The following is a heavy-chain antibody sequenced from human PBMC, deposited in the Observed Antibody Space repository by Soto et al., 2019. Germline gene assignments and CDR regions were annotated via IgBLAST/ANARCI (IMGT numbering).Heavy chain of an antibody. J-gene: IGHJ5*02. CDR3: AKSAPLAAAGFGGWFDP. Sequence: QVQLVESGGGVVQPGRSLRLSCAASGFTFSSYGMHWVRQAPGKGLEWVAVISYDGSNKYYADSVKGRFTISRDNSKNTLYLQMNSLRAEDTAVYYCAKSAPLAAAGFGGWFDPWGQGTLVTVSS. D-gene: IGHD6-13*01. V-gene: IGHV3-30*18. CDR2: ISYDGSNK. CDR1: GFTFSSYG.